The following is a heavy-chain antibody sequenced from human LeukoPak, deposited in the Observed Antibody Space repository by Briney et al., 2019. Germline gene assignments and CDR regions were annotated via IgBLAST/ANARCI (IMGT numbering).Heavy chain of an antibody. CDR1: GFTFSNYA. CDR2: ISGSGGST. CDR3: GKDPNGDYIGAFDM. Sequence: GGSLRLSCAASGFTFSNYAMIWVRQAPEKGLEWVSAISGSGGSTYYADSVKGRFTISRDNSKNTLFLQVNSLRAEDTAVYYCGKDPNGDYIGAFDMWGQGTMVTVSP. V-gene: IGHV3-23*01. J-gene: IGHJ3*02. D-gene: IGHD4-17*01.